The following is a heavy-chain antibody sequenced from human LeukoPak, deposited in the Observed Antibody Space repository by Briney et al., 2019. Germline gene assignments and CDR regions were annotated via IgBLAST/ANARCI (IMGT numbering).Heavy chain of an antibody. CDR1: GGSISSSSYY. Sequence: SETLSLTCTVSGGSISSSSYYWGWIRQPPGKGLEWIGSIYYSGSTYYNPSLKSRVTISVDTSKNQFSLKLSSVTAADTAVYYCARGVFTMVRMDVWGQGTTVTVSS. CDR3: ARGVFTMVRMDV. CDR2: IYYSGST. V-gene: IGHV4-39*07. D-gene: IGHD3-10*01. J-gene: IGHJ6*02.